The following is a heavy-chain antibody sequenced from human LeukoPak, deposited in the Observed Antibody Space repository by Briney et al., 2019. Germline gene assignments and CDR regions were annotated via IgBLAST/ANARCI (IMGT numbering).Heavy chain of an antibody. CDR1: GDSVSRNSAA. CDR3: ARGRRDTAMAYYYYMDV. CDR2: TYYRSKWYN. J-gene: IGHJ6*03. V-gene: IGHV6-1*01. D-gene: IGHD5-18*01. Sequence: SQTLSLTCAISGDSVSRNSAAWNWIRQSPSRGLEWLGRTYYRSKWYNDYAVSVKSRITINPDTSKNQFSLQLNSVTPEDTAVYYCARGRRDTAMAYYYYMDVWGKGTTVTVSS.